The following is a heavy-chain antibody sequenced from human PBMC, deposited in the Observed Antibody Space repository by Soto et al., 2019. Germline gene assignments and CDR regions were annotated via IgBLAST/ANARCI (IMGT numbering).Heavy chain of an antibody. CDR2: VDGSGGDT. CDR3: AKEIFAAAYAATSAFDL. D-gene: IGHD2-8*01. CDR1: GFTFSSHA. Sequence: GGSRRLSCAASGFTFSSHAMGWLRQAPGTGPEWVAFVDGSGGDTSYADSVKGRFTISRDNSDSSLYLHMNSLRAEDTGRYFCAKEIFAAAYAATSAFDLWGQGTLVTVPS. J-gene: IGHJ4*02. V-gene: IGHV3-23*01.